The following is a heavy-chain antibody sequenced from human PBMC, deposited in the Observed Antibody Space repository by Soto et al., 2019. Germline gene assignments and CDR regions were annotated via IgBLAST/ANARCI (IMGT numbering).Heavy chain of an antibody. CDR1: GFTFSGYN. CDR3: ARVANWGWARNYYIMDV. D-gene: IGHD7-27*01. V-gene: IGHV3-48*02. Sequence: VGSLRLSCVASGFTFSGYNLNWVRQAPGKGLEWVSYIGTSSSIKYYADSVKGRFAISRDNAKNSLYLQMNSLREEDTALYYCARVANWGWARNYYIMDVWGQGTTLTVSS. J-gene: IGHJ6*02. CDR2: IGTSSSIK.